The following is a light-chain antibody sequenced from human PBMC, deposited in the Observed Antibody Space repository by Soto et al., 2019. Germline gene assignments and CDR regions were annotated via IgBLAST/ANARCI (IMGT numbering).Light chain of an antibody. CDR2: DVS. CDR1: SSEIGSYNY. CDR3: CSNAGGHTFV. J-gene: IGLJ3*02. Sequence: QSVLTQPRSVSGSPGQSVTISCTGTSSEIGSYNYVSWYQHHPGKAPRLMIYDVSKRPSGVPDPFSCSKSVNTAFLTISGPQAEDEADYYCCSNAGGHTFVFGGGTKLTVL. V-gene: IGLV2-11*01.